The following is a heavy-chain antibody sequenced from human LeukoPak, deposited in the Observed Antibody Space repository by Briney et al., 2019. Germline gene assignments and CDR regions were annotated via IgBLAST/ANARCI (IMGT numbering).Heavy chain of an antibody. D-gene: IGHD7-27*01. CDR3: GRNRLGKALDI. J-gene: IGHJ3*02. Sequence: ASVKVSCKASGYTFTGYYMHWVRQAPGQGLEWMGWINPNSGGTNYAQKFQGRVTLTRDTSISTAYMELNWLRSDDTAIYYCGRNRLGKALDIWGQGTMVTVSS. CDR2: INPNSGGT. V-gene: IGHV1-2*02. CDR1: GYTFTGYY.